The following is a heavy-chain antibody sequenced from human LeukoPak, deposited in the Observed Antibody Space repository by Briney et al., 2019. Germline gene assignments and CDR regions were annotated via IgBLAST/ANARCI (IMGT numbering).Heavy chain of an antibody. J-gene: IGHJ4*02. V-gene: IGHV3-21*01. D-gene: IGHD4-17*01. CDR2: VSPSGSHK. CDR3: AKGGGDYVNFDY. Sequence: PGGSLRLSCGASGFTFNTYSVNWVRQAPGKGLEWVSYVSPSGSHKYYADSVKGRFSVSRDNAKNSLYLQMNSLRAEDTAVYYCAKGGGDYVNFDYWGQGTLVSVSS. CDR1: GFTFNTYS.